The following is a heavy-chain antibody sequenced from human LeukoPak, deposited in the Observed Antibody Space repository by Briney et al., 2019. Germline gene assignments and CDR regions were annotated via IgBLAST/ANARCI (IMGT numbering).Heavy chain of an antibody. V-gene: IGHV3-66*01. CDR3: ARVGLAMYSGSYYFDY. CDR2: IYSGGST. D-gene: IGHD1-26*01. J-gene: IGHJ4*02. CDR1: GFTVSSNY. Sequence: PGGSLRLSCAASGFTVSSNYMSWVRQAPGKGLEWVSVIYSGGSTYYADSVKGRFTISRDSSKNTLYLQMNSLRAEDTAVYYCARVGLAMYSGSYYFDYWGQGTLVTVSS.